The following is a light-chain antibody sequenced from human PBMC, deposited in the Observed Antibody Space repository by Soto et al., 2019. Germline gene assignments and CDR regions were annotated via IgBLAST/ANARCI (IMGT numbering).Light chain of an antibody. Sequence: EIVLTQSPATLSLSPGERATLSCRASQSVSSYLSWYQQKPGQAPRLLIFDVSKRATGIPARFSGSGSGTDFTLTISSLEPEDFAGYYCQKRVNGPTFGGGTKVEIK. CDR2: DVS. CDR3: QKRVNGPT. V-gene: IGKV3-11*01. CDR1: QSVSSY. J-gene: IGKJ4*01.